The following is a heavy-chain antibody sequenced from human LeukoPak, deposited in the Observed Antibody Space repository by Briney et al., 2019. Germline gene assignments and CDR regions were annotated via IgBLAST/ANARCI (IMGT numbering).Heavy chain of an antibody. V-gene: IGHV4-59*11. D-gene: IGHD1-14*01. CDR3: ARAVTGNWFDP. CDR1: GGSISSHY. CDR2: IYYSGSI. J-gene: IGHJ5*02. Sequence: SETLSLTCTVSGGSISSHYWSWIRQPPGKGLEWIGYIYYSGSINYNPSLKSRVTISVDTSKNQFSLKLSSVTAADTAVYYCARAVTGNWFDPWGQGTLVTVSS.